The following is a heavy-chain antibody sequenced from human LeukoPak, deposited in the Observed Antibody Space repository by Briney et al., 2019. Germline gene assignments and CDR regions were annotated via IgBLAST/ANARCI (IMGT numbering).Heavy chain of an antibody. CDR3: AKLHCGGDCYYGAFDI. V-gene: IGHV3-30*02. J-gene: IGHJ3*02. Sequence: GGCLRLSCAASGFTFSNYGMHWVRQAPGKGLEWVAFIRYDGSNKYYADSVKGRFTISRDNSKNTLYLKMNSLRAEDTAVYYCAKLHCGGDCYYGAFDIWGQGTMVTVSS. CDR2: IRYDGSNK. CDR1: GFTFSNYG. D-gene: IGHD2-21*01.